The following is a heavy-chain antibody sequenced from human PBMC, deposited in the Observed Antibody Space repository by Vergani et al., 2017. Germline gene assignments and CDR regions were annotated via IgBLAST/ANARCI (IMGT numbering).Heavy chain of an antibody. V-gene: IGHV1-2*02. Sequence: QVQLVQSGAEVKKPGASVRVSCKASGYTFTGYFIHWVRQAPGQGLEWIGWINPNRGVTNYGQKFHGRVTMTNDTSTNTVYMELSRLKSDDTALYYCAKDRANSGAYPIDFWGPGTLVTVSS. CDR2: INPNRGVT. D-gene: IGHD1-26*01. CDR1: GYTFTGYF. J-gene: IGHJ4*02. CDR3: AKDRANSGAYPIDF.